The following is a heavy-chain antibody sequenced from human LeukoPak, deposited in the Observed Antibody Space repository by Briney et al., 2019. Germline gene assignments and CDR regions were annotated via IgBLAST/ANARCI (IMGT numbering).Heavy chain of an antibody. CDR1: GFTFSSYA. CDR2: ISYDGSNK. J-gene: IGHJ4*02. Sequence: PGGSLRLSCAASGFTFSSYAMHWVRQAPGKGLEGVAVISYDGSNKYYADSVKGRFTISRDNSKNTLYLQMNSLRAEDTAVYYCARAEGPVGVPSDSSGYHRTGCDYWGQGTLVTVSS. CDR3: ARAEGPVGVPSDSSGYHRTGCDY. D-gene: IGHD3-22*01. V-gene: IGHV3-30*04.